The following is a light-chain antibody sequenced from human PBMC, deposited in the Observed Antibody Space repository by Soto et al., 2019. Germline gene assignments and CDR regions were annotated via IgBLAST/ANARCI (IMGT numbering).Light chain of an antibody. CDR3: QAWDSSVV. V-gene: IGLV3-1*01. CDR1: KLGDKY. Sequence: SSELTQPPSVSVSPGQTASITCSGDKLGDKYACWYQQKPGQSPVLVMYQDNKRPSGIPERFSGSNSGNTATLTISGTQAMDEADYYCQAWDSSVVFGGGTKVTVL. CDR2: QDN. J-gene: IGLJ2*01.